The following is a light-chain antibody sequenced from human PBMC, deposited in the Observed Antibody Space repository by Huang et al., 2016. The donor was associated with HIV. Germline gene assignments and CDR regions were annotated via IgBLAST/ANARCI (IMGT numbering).Light chain of an antibody. J-gene: IGKJ2*01. CDR2: AAS. Sequence: IQLTQSPSSLSASVGDRVTITCRASQDISSFLAWYQQKPGQAPKLLIYAASPLQSGVPSRFSGSGSGPDFTLTISRLQPEDFAIYYCQQLKSYPYTFGQGTNLEIK. V-gene: IGKV1-9*01. CDR3: QQLKSYPYT. CDR1: QDISSF.